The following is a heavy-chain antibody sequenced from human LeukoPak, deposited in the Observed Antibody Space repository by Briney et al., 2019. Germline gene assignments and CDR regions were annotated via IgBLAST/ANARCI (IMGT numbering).Heavy chain of an antibody. V-gene: IGHV3-30*18. CDR2: ISYDGSNK. CDR1: GFTFSSYG. CDR3: AKVTYYDFWSGYGPFDY. D-gene: IGHD3-3*01. Sequence: PGGSLRLSCAASGFTFSSYGMHWVRQAPGKGLEWVAVISYDGSNKYYADSVKGRFTISRDNSKNTLYLQMNSVRAEDTAVYYCAKVTYYDFWSGYGPFDYWGQGTLVTVSS. J-gene: IGHJ4*02.